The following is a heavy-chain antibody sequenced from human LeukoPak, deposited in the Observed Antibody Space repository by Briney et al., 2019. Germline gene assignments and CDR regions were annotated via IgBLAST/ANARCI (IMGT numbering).Heavy chain of an antibody. J-gene: IGHJ4*02. CDR1: GGSFSGYY. CDR2: INHSGSN. V-gene: IGHV4-34*01. CDR3: ATLGEYYDSSGYYYN. D-gene: IGHD3-22*01. Sequence: SETLSLTCAVYGGSFSGYYWSWIRQPPGKGLEWIGEINHSGSNYYNPSLNSRVTISVDSSKNQFSLKLTSVTAADTAVYYCATLGEYYDSSGYYYNWGQGTLVTVSS.